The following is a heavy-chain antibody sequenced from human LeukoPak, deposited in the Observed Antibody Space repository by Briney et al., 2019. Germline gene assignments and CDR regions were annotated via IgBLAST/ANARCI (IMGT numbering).Heavy chain of an antibody. Sequence: GGSLRLSCAASGFTFSSYAMSWVRQAPGKGLEWVSAVSGSGISTYYTDSVKGRFTISRHSAKNTLYLQMDSLRAEDTAVYYCAREGRWLQLTHYDYWGQGTLVTVSS. CDR3: AREGRWLQLTHYDY. CDR1: GFTFSSYA. V-gene: IGHV3-23*01. D-gene: IGHD5-24*01. CDR2: VSGSGIST. J-gene: IGHJ4*02.